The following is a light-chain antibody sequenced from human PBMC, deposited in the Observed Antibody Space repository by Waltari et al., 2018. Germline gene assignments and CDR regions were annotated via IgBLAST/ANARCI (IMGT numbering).Light chain of an antibody. J-gene: IGLJ1*01. Sequence: QSALTQPASVSGSPGQSITISCTGTSRDVGGYNYVSWYQQHPGKAPKLIIYEVSNRPSGVSSRFSGSKSGNTASLTISGLQAEDEADYFCGSYTLINTIVVFGTGTKVTVL. CDR3: GSYTLINTIVV. CDR1: SRDVGGYNY. CDR2: EVS. V-gene: IGLV2-14*01.